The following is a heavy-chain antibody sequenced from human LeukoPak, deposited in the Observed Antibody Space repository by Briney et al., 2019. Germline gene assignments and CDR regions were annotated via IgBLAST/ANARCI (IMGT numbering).Heavy chain of an antibody. V-gene: IGHV3-7*01. CDR2: IKQDGSEK. CDR3: ARAPSYDSSRFDY. Sequence: GGSLRLSCAASGFTFTSYWMSWVRQAPGQGLEWVANIKQDGSEKYYLDSVKGRFTISRDNAKNSLYLQMNSLRVEDTAVYYCARAPSYDSSRFDYWGQGTLVTVSS. CDR1: GFTFTSYW. J-gene: IGHJ4*02. D-gene: IGHD3-22*01.